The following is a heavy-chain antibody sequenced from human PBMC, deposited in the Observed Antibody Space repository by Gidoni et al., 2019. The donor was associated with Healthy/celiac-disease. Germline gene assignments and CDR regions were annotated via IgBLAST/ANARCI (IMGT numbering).Heavy chain of an antibody. D-gene: IGHD1-1*01. Sequence: EVQLVESGVGLVQPGRSLRLSCTASGFTFGDYAMSWVRQAPGKGLEWEGFSRSKDYSGTTEYDASVKGRFTISRDDSKSIAYLQMNSLKTEDTAVYYCTRDSGYNWNDGGRDDAFDIWGQGTMVTVSS. V-gene: IGHV3-49*04. CDR2: SRSKDYSGTT. CDR3: TRDSGYNWNDGGRDDAFDI. J-gene: IGHJ3*02. CDR1: GFTFGDYA.